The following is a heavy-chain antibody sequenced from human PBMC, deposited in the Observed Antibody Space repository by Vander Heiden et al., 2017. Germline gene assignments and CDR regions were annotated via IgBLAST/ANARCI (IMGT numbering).Heavy chain of an antibody. V-gene: IGHV3-48*03. CDR3: ARDSQWLPDY. J-gene: IGHJ4*02. CDR2: INNSGKTI. D-gene: IGHD6-19*01. CDR1: GFSFSNYE. Sequence: EVRLVESGEGLVQTGGSLRSSCATSGFSFSNYEMNWVRQAPGKGLEWLSYINNSGKTIHYADSVKGRFTTSRDNARNSLYLQMSSLRADDTAIYYCARDSQWLPDYWGQGTLVTVSS.